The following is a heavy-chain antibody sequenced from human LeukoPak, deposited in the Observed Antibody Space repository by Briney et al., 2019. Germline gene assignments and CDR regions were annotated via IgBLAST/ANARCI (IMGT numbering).Heavy chain of an antibody. V-gene: IGHV4-34*01. D-gene: IGHD6-13*01. J-gene: IGHJ4*02. CDR2: INHSGST. CDR3: SRVGPDSSSWHY. Sequence: SETLSLTSAVSGGSFSDYYWGWIRQPPGKGLERIGEINHSGSTNYNPSLKSRVTLSVDTSKNHISLRVISVTAADKAVYYCSRVGPDSSSWHYWGQGTLVTVSS. CDR1: GGSFSDYY.